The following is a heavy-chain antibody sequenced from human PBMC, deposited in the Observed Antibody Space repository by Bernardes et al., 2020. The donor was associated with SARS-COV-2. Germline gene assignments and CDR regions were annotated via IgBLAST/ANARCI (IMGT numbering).Heavy chain of an antibody. V-gene: IGHV1-18*01. CDR3: ATVVGYSYGGGWFDP. Sequence: ASVKVSCKASGYTFTSYGISWVRQAPGQGLEWMGWISVDEGNTNYAHKFHGRVTMTTDTSTSTAHRELRNLRSDDTAVYYCATVVGYSYGGGWFDPWGQGTLVTVSS. CDR1: GYTFTSYG. CDR2: ISVDEGNT. J-gene: IGHJ5*02. D-gene: IGHD5-12*01.